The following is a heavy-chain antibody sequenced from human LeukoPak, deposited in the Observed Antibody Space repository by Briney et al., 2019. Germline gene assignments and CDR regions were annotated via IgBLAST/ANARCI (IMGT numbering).Heavy chain of an antibody. V-gene: IGHV1-2*02. J-gene: IGHJ3*01. CDR3: ARSETALVSGGFDF. Sequence: VASVKVSCKVSGGSFSSYALNWVRQAPGQGLEWLGWINPNLGGTDYAQRFQGRVTMTRDTSISTAYMELSRLTSDDTAVYYCARSETALVSGGFDFWGPGTMVTISS. CDR2: INPNLGGT. CDR1: GGSFSSYA. D-gene: IGHD1-14*01.